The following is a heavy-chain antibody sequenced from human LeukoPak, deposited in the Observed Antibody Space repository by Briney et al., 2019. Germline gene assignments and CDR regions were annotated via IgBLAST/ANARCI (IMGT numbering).Heavy chain of an antibody. V-gene: IGHV1-24*01. CDR3: ATYLLAAAGDADY. CDR1: GYTLTELS. CDR2: FDPEDGEA. Sequence: ASVKVSCKVSGYTLTELSMHWVRQAPGKGLEWMGGFDPEDGEAIYAQKFQGRVTMTEDTSADTAYMELSSLRSEDTAVYYCATYLLAAAGDADYWGQGTLVTVSS. J-gene: IGHJ4*02. D-gene: IGHD6-13*01.